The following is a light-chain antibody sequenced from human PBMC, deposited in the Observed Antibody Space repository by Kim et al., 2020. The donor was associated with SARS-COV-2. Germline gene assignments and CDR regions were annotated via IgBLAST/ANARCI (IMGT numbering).Light chain of an antibody. CDR2: DVT. CDR1: SSDVGGYNY. CDR3: CSYTGSTTRYV. Sequence: QSITSSCTGSSSDVGGYNYVSWYQQDPGKAPKLMIYDVTSRPSGVSNRFSGSKSGNTASLTISGLQAEDEADYYCCSYTGSTTRYVFGSGTKVTVL. V-gene: IGLV2-14*03. J-gene: IGLJ1*01.